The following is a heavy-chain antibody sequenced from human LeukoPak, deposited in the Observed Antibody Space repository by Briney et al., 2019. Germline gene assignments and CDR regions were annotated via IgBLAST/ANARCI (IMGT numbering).Heavy chain of an antibody. Sequence: PSETLSLTCTASGAPISRFYGNWVRQPPGKGLEWIGNIYNGVPTFFNPSLKSRVTLSVDTSKTQFSLQLASVTAADTAVYYCVQTTGWPGFDYWGQGVLVTVSS. V-gene: IGHV4-4*09. CDR3: VQTTGWPGFDY. CDR1: GAPISRFY. J-gene: IGHJ4*02. CDR2: IYNGVPT. D-gene: IGHD6-19*01.